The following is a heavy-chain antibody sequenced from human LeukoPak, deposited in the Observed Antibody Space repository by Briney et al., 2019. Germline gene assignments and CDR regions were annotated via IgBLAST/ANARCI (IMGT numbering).Heavy chain of an antibody. D-gene: IGHD3-10*01. CDR2: ISYDGSNK. CDR1: GFTFSSYG. CDR3: AKDWGSEFASGSSYLDY. Sequence: PGGSLRLSCAASGFTFSSYGMHWVRQAPGKGLEWVAVISYDGSNKYYAGFVKGRFTISRDNSRNTLYLQMNSLTTEDTALYYCAKDWGSEFASGSSYLDYWGQGTLVTVS. V-gene: IGHV3-30*18. J-gene: IGHJ4*02.